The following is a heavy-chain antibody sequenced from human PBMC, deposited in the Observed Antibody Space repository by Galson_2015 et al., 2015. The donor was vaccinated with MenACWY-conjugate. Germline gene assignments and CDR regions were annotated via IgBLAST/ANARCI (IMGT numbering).Heavy chain of an antibody. D-gene: IGHD2-15*01. CDR1: VGFISSYY. Sequence: APLSLTCTVAVGFISSYYWCWLRQPAGGGLGWIGNIYYSGSTNYTASVKSRFTISRDTSKNTFSLKMNSVIAADTAVYYCARGTVVVVAARVSYYYYGMDVWGQGTTVTVSS. CDR3: ARGTVVVVAARVSYYYYGMDV. CDR2: IYYSGST. V-gene: IGHV4-59*08. J-gene: IGHJ6*02.